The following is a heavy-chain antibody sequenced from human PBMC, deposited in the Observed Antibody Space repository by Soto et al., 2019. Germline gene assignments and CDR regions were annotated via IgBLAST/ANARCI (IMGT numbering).Heavy chain of an antibody. CDR2: ISHSGST. J-gene: IGHJ4*02. Sequence: PLETQSLTWAVSGYSISSGCYWGCIHPPPGKGLEWIGSISHSGSTFYNPSLKSRVTISVDTSKKQFSLKLTSVTAADTAVYYCARLRAWGDSSGPFDLWGQGTLVTVSS. CDR3: ARLRAWGDSSGPFDL. D-gene: IGHD6-13*01. V-gene: IGHV4-38-2*01. CDR1: GYSISSGCY.